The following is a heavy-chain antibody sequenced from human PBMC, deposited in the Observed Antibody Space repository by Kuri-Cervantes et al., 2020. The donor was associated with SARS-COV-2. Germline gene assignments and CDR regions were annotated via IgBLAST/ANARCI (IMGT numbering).Heavy chain of an antibody. V-gene: IGHV1-46*01. CDR1: GYTFTSYY. Sequence: ASVKVSCKASGYTFTSYYMHWVRQAPGQGLEWMGIINPSGGSTGYAQKFQGRVTMTRDTSTSTVYMELSSLRSEDTAVYYCARGDYGSGSYGYYYGMDVWGQGTTVTVSS. D-gene: IGHD3-10*01. J-gene: IGHJ6*02. CDR2: INPSGGST. CDR3: ARGDYGSGSYGYYYGMDV.